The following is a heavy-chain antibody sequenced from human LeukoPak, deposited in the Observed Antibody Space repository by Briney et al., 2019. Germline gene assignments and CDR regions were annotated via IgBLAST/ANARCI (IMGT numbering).Heavy chain of an antibody. V-gene: IGHV3-23*01. Sequence: GRSLRLSCAASGFTFSSYGMHWVRQAPGKGLEWVSTLSGSGITTYYADSVKGRFTISRDNSKNTLYLQMNSLRAEDTAVCYCAKGIYSSGWSYFDYWGHGTLVTVSS. CDR3: AKGIYSSGWSYFDY. CDR1: GFTFSSYG. CDR2: LSGSGITT. J-gene: IGHJ4*01. D-gene: IGHD6-19*01.